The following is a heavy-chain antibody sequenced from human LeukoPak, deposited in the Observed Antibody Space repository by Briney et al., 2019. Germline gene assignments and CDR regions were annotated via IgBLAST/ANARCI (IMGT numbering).Heavy chain of an antibody. V-gene: IGHV3-30*02. CDR2: IRYDGSNK. CDR1: GFTFSSYG. Sequence: GGSLRLSCAASGFTFSSYGMHWVRQAPGKGLEWVAFIRYDGSNKYYADSVKGRFTISRDNSKNTLYLQMNSLRAEDTAVYYCAKRGRTVRGVGTAGAFDIWGQGTMVTVSS. D-gene: IGHD3-10*01. CDR3: AKRGRTVRGVGTAGAFDI. J-gene: IGHJ3*02.